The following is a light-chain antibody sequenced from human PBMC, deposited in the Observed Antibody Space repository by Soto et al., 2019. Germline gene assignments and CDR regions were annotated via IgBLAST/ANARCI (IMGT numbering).Light chain of an antibody. J-gene: IGKJ1*01. V-gene: IGKV3-15*01. CDR2: GVS. Sequence: EIVMTQSPATLSVSPGERATLSCRAGQSVRSNLAWYQQKPGQAPRLLIYGVSTRATGIPARFSGSGSETEFTLTIRSLQSEDFAVYYCQQYNNWPPWTFGQGTNVEVK. CDR3: QQYNNWPPWT. CDR1: QSVRSN.